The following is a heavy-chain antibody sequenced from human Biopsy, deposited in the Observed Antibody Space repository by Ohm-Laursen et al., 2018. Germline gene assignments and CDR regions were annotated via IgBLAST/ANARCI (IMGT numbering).Heavy chain of an antibody. CDR1: GGSVSSGGFY. CDR2: IYYSGTT. D-gene: IGHD4-23*01. CDR3: ARRPYGGTRYWYFDL. V-gene: IGHV4-31*01. Sequence: TLSLTCTVSGGSVSSGGFYWSRIRQHPGKGLEWIGYIYYSGTTYYNPSLKSLVTISVDTSKNQFSLKLNSVTAADTAVYYCARRPYGGTRYWYFDLWGRGTLVTVSS. J-gene: IGHJ2*01.